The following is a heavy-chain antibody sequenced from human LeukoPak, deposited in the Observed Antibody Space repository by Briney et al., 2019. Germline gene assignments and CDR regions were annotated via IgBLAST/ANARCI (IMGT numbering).Heavy chain of an antibody. D-gene: IGHD6-6*01. V-gene: IGHV4-39*01. CDR3: ARHLRASIAALYYYYGMDV. CDR2: IYYSGST. CDR1: GGSISSSSYY. J-gene: IGHJ6*02. Sequence: SETLSLTCTVSGGSISSSSYYWGWIRQPPGKGLEWIGSIYYSGSTYYNPSLKSRVTISADTSKNQFSLKLSSVTAADTAVYYCARHLRASIAALYYYYGMDVWGQGTTVTVS.